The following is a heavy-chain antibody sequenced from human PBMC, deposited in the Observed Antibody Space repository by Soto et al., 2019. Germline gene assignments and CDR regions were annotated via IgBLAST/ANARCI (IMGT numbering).Heavy chain of an antibody. CDR1: WPQFGDHY. CDR3: AREISGGGTLNWFDP. V-gene: IGHV1-2*02. D-gene: IGHD2-8*02. Sequence: APEETLSRAPWPQFGDHYIPSVRQAPGQGLEWLGWVSPKSGGTNYAQKFKGRVTMTRYTSSNTVYMDLSGLKSDDTAVFYCAREISGGGTLNWFDPWGQGTLVTVSS. CDR2: VSPKSGGT. J-gene: IGHJ5*02.